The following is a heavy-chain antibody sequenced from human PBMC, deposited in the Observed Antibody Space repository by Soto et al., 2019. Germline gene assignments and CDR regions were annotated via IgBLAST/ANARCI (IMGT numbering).Heavy chain of an antibody. D-gene: IGHD3-10*01. CDR3: ARVGNYYGSGSYQWSDY. J-gene: IGHJ4*02. CDR2: FDPEDGET. V-gene: IGHV1-24*01. Sequence: ASVKVSCKVSGYTLTELSMHWVRQAPGKGLEWMGGFDPEDGETIYAQKFQGRVTMTTDTSTSTAYMELRSLRSDDTAVYYCARVGNYYGSGSYQWSDYWGQGTLVTVSS. CDR1: GYTLTELS.